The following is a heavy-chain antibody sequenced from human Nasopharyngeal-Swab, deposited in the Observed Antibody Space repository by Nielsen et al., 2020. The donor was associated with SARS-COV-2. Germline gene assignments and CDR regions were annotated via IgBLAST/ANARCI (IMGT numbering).Heavy chain of an antibody. CDR3: ARGLVNDYVWGSYRPGYYYYYMDV. CDR1: GGSFSGYY. Sequence: SETLSLTCAVYGGSFSGYYWSWIRQPPGKGLEWIGEMNHSGSTNYNPSLKSRVAISVDTSKNQFSLKLSSVTAADTAVYYCARGLVNDYVWGSYRPGYYYYYMDVWGKGTTVTVSS. J-gene: IGHJ6*03. D-gene: IGHD3-16*02. CDR2: MNHSGST. V-gene: IGHV4-34*01.